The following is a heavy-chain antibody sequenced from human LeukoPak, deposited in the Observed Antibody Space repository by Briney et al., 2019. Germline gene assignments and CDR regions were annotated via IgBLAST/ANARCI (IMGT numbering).Heavy chain of an antibody. J-gene: IGHJ6*03. V-gene: IGHV1-8*01. CDR2: MNPNSGNT. CDR3: ARAADSGTYYYYYYMDV. D-gene: IGHD3-22*01. CDR1: GYTFTSYD. Sequence: ASVTVSCKASGYTFTSYDINWVRQATGQGLEWMGWMNPNSGNTGYAQKFQGRVTMTRNTSISTAYMELSSLRSEDTAVYYCARAADSGTYYYYYYMDVWGKGTTVTVSS.